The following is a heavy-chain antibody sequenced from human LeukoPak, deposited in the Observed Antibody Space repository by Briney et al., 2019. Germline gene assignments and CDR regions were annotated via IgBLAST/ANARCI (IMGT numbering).Heavy chain of an antibody. V-gene: IGHV1-2*02. CDR1: GYTFTGYY. CDR2: INPNSGGT. Sequence: GASVKVSCKASGYTFTGYYMHWVRQAPGQGLEWMGWINPNSGGTNCAQKFQGRVTMTRDTSISTAYMELSRLRSDDTAVYYCARDKGYSYGVDYWGQGTLVTVSS. CDR3: ARDKGYSYGVDY. J-gene: IGHJ4*02. D-gene: IGHD5-18*01.